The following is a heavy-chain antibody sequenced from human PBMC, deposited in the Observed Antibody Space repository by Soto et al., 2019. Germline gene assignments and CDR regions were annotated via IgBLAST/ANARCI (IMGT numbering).Heavy chain of an antibody. CDR1: GYTFTSYA. CDR3: ARSHLRNTNGYYYYGMDV. D-gene: IGHD1-1*01. Sequence: QVQLVQSGAEVKKPGASVKVSCKASGYTFTSYAMHWVRQAPGQRLEWMGWINAGNGNTKYSQKFQGRVTITRDTYASTAYMELSSMRSEDTAVYYCARSHLRNTNGYYYYGMDVRGQGTTDT. V-gene: IGHV1-3*01. CDR2: INAGNGNT. J-gene: IGHJ6*02.